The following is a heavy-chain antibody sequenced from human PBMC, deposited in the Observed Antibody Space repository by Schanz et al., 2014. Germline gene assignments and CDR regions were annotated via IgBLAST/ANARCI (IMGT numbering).Heavy chain of an antibody. CDR3: ARDPYSASYFPSPPLYGLDV. Sequence: QVQLVQSGAEVKKPGASVKVSCKASGYTFISYFIHWVRQAPGQGLEWMGRIIPFLDIANYAPKFQGRVAMTRDTPTSTVYMELSSLRSEDTAVYYCARDPYSASYFPSPPLYGLDVWGQGILVTVSS. J-gene: IGHJ6*02. D-gene: IGHD1-26*01. V-gene: IGHV1-46*01. CDR2: IIPFLDIA. CDR1: GYTFISYF.